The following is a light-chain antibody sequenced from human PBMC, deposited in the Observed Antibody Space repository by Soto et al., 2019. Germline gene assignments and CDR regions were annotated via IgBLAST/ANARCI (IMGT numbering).Light chain of an antibody. V-gene: IGLV2-14*01. CDR3: SSYTSSSIL. CDR2: EVS. Sequence: QSALTQPPSASGSPGQSVTISCTGTSSDVGGYNYVSWYQQHPGKAPKLMIYEVSNRPSGVSNRFSGSKSGNTASLTISGLQAEDEADYYCSSYTSSSILFGTGTKLTVL. J-gene: IGLJ1*01. CDR1: SSDVGGYNY.